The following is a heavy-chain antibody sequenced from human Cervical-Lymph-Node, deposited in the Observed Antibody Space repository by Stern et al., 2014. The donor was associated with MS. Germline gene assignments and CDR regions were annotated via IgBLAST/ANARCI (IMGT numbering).Heavy chain of an antibody. D-gene: IGHD3-10*01. CDR1: GFTFSSYG. J-gene: IGHJ6*02. CDR2: ISYDGSNK. Sequence: VQLVESGGGVVQPGRSLRLSCAASGFTFSSYGMHWVRQAPGKGLEWVAVISYDGSNKYYADYVKGRFTISRDTSTNTLYLQMNSQRAEDTAVYYCAKDLSPPYYYGSGSFSEYYGMDVCGQGTTVTVSS. CDR3: AKDLSPPYYYGSGSFSEYYGMDV. V-gene: IGHV3-30*18.